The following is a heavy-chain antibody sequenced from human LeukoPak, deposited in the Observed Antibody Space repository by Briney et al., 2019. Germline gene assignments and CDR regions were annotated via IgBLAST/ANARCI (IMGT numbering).Heavy chain of an antibody. Sequence: SSETLSLTCTVSGGSISSYYWSWIRQPAGKGLEWIGRIYTSGSTNYNPSLKSRVTMSVDTSKSQFSLKLSSVTAADTAVYYCARVVYYDSSGYVIYFDYWGQGTLVTVSS. CDR1: GGSISSYY. D-gene: IGHD3-22*01. CDR3: ARVVYYDSSGYVIYFDY. J-gene: IGHJ4*02. V-gene: IGHV4-4*07. CDR2: IYTSGST.